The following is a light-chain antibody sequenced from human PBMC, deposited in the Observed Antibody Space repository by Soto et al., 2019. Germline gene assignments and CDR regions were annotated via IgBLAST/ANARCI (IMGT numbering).Light chain of an antibody. CDR2: GAS. Sequence: EIVLTPSPGTLSMCPGEGAALSCRASQSVTSNSLAWYQQKPGQAPRLLIFGASSRATGIPDRFSGSGSGTDFTLTISRLEPEDFAVDYCHQYGSSPRTFGQGTKVDIK. V-gene: IGKV3-20*01. J-gene: IGKJ1*01. CDR3: HQYGSSPRT. CDR1: QSVTSNS.